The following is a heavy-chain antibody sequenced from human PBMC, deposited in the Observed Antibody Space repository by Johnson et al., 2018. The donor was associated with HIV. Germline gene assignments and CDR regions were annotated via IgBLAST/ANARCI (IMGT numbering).Heavy chain of an antibody. D-gene: IGHD3-16*01. CDR3: ATYTSMITMYVEIKGGAFDI. CDR1: GFTFSSYA. V-gene: IGHV3-30*04. CDR2: ISDDGSND. Sequence: QVQLVESGGGVVQPGRSLRLSCAASGFTFSSYAMHWVRQAPGKGLDWVAVISDDGSNDYYADSVKGRFTISRDNSKNTLYLQMNILTTEDTAVYYCATYTSMITMYVEIKGGAFDIWGQGTMVTVSS. J-gene: IGHJ3*02.